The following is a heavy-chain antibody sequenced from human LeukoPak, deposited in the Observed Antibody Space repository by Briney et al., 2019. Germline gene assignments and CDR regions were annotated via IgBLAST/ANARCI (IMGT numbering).Heavy chain of an antibody. D-gene: IGHD5-12*01. CDR1: GDSVSSNSAA. CDR2: TYYRSKWYN. Sequence: SQTLSLTCAISGDSVSSNSAAWIWIRQSPSRGLEWLGRTYYRSKWYNDYAVSVKSRMTFNPDTSKNQFSLQLNSVTPEDTAVYYCAKVRDGGYDFVDYWGQGTLVTVSS. J-gene: IGHJ4*02. V-gene: IGHV6-1*01. CDR3: AKVRDGGYDFVDY.